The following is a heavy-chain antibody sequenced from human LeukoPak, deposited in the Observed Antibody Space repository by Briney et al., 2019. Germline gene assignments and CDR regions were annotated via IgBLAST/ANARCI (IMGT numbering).Heavy chain of an antibody. D-gene: IGHD3-16*02. V-gene: IGHV1-2*02. Sequence: ASVRVSCKASGYTFTVYYMHWVRQAPGQGLEWMGWINPNSGGTNYAQKFQGRVTMTRDTSISTAYMELSRLRSDDTAVYYCARASWSQYDYVWGSYRPDDAFDIWGQGTMVTVSS. CDR2: INPNSGGT. CDR1: GYTFTVYY. J-gene: IGHJ3*02. CDR3: ARASWSQYDYVWGSYRPDDAFDI.